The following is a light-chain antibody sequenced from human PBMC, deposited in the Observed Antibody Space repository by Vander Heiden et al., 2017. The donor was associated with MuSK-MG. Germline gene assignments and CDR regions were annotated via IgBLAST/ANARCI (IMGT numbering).Light chain of an antibody. V-gene: IGLV1-40*01. Sequence: QSVLTQPPSVSGAPGQRVTISCAGSTSNIGAGYDVHWYQKLPGTAPKLLIFGNTNRPSGVPDRFSGSKSDTSASLAITGLQAEDEADYSCQSYDISLSASVFGGGTKLTVL. CDR2: GNT. CDR3: QSYDISLSASV. J-gene: IGLJ3*02. CDR1: TSNIGAGYD.